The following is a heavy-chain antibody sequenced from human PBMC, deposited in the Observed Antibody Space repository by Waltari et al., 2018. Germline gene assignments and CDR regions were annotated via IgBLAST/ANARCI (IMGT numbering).Heavy chain of an antibody. Sequence: QVHLVQSGTEVRTPGASVKVSCKASGYTFTGFYIPWVRQAPGKGLEGVGWIKPTRWWTSYAQKLQGRDHMARETSIRTVYKGLGRLGSDDTAIYYCARDYYDSSMGLDYFDYWGQGSLVTVSS. CDR2: IKPTRWWT. CDR1: GYTFTGFY. D-gene: IGHD3-22*01. V-gene: IGHV1-2*02. J-gene: IGHJ4*02. CDR3: ARDYYDSSMGLDYFDY.